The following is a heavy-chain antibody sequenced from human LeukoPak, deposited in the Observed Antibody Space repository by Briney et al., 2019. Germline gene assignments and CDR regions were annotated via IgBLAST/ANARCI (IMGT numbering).Heavy chain of an antibody. V-gene: IGHV3-9*01. CDR3: AKGSHYDRDLDY. Sequence: PGRSLRLSCAASGFTFDDYAMHWVRQAPGKGLEWVSGISWNSGSMGYADSVKGRFTISRDNAKNSLYLQMNSLRAEDTALYYCAKGSHYDRDLDYWGQGTLVTVSS. D-gene: IGHD3-22*01. CDR2: ISWNSGSM. CDR1: GFTFDDYA. J-gene: IGHJ4*02.